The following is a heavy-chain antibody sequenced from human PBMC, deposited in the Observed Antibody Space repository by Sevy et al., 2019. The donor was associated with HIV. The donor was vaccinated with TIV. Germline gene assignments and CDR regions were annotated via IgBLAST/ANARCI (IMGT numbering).Heavy chain of an antibody. CDR2: IRYDGNNT. V-gene: IGHV3-30*02. D-gene: IGHD2-21*01. J-gene: IGHJ4*02. CDR1: GFTFRNYG. Sequence: GGSLRLSCTASGFTFRNYGMHWVRQSPGKGLEWVAFIRYDGNNTYYEDSVKGRFTISRDNSKNTLYLQMNSQRAEDTFVYYCANDESHCGGECHPTFLDYWGQGSLVTVSS. CDR3: ANDESHCGGECHPTFLDY.